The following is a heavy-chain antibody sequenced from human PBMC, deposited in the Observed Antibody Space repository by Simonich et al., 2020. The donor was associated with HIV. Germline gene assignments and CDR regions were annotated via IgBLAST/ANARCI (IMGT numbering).Heavy chain of an antibody. J-gene: IGHJ4*02. CDR2: IKQDGSEK. Sequence: EVQLVESGGGLVQPGGSLRLSCAASGFTFSSYWMSWVRQAQGKGLGWVANIKQDGSEKYYVDSVKDRFTISRDNSKNSLYLQVNSLRAEDTAVYYCARDNWGPDYWGQGTLVTVSS. D-gene: IGHD3-16*01. CDR3: ARDNWGPDY. CDR1: GFTFSSYW. V-gene: IGHV3-7*01.